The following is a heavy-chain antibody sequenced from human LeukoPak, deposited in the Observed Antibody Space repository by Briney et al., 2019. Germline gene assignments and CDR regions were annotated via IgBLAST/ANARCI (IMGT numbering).Heavy chain of an antibody. CDR3: ARQVDYDGSGYLCYFDY. D-gene: IGHD3-22*01. V-gene: IGHV5-10-1*01. J-gene: IGHJ4*02. CDR1: GYSFTTYW. Sequence: GESLKISCKTSGYSFTTYWIGWVRQMPGKGLEWMGRIDPSDSYTNFSPSFQGHVTISADKSISTAFLQWSSLQASDAAMYYCARQVDYDGSGYLCYFDYWGQGTLVTVSS. CDR2: IDPSDSYT.